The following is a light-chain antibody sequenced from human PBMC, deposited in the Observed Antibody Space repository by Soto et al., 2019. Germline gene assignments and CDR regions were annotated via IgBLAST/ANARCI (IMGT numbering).Light chain of an antibody. CDR2: SNN. Sequence: QAVLTQPPSASGTPRPRVTISCSGKSSNIGRNPVNWYQQLPGTAPKLLIYSNNQRPSGVPDRFSGSKSGTSASLAISGLQTEDETDYYCAAWDDSLTAAVFGGGTKVTVL. V-gene: IGLV1-44*01. CDR3: AAWDDSLTAAV. CDR1: SSNIGRNP. J-gene: IGLJ3*02.